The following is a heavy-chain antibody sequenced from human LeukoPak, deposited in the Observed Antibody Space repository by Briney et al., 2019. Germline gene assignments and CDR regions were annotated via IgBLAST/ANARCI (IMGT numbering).Heavy chain of an antibody. Sequence: GRSLRLSCAASGFTFSSYGMHWVRQAPGKGLEWVAFISYDGSNKYYADSVKGRFTISRDNSKNTLYLQMNSLRAEDTAVYYCVKSRAAGAFDIWGQGTMVTVS. CDR3: VKSRAAGAFDI. J-gene: IGHJ3*02. V-gene: IGHV3-30*18. D-gene: IGHD2-15*01. CDR2: ISYDGSNK. CDR1: GFTFSSYG.